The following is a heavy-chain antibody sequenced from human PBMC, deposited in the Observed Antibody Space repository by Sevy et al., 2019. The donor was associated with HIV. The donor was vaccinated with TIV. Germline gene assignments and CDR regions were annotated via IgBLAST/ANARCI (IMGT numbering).Heavy chain of an antibody. J-gene: IGHJ4*02. CDR3: ARTPLLSIPGTTDVYFDI. V-gene: IGHV1-69*13. CDR2: IIPIFGTT. CDR1: GGTFSNYA. D-gene: IGHD4-4*01. Sequence: SVKVSCKASGGTFSNYALSWVRQAPGQGLEWMGGIIPIFGTTNFAQTFQGKVTITADESRSTAYMELSSLKPADTAVYYCARTPLLSIPGTTDVYFDIWGQGTLVTVSS.